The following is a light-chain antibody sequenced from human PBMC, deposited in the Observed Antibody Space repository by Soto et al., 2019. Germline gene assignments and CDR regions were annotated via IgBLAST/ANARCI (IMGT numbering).Light chain of an antibody. CDR1: QSVSSSY. CDR3: QQYGSSGYT. CDR2: GTS. J-gene: IGKJ2*01. Sequence: EIVLPQSPGTLSLSPGERATLSCRASQSVSSSYLAWYQQKPGQAPRLLIYGTSNRATGNPDRFSGSGSGTDFTLTISRLEPEDFAVYYCQQYGSSGYTFGQGTKLEIK. V-gene: IGKV3-20*01.